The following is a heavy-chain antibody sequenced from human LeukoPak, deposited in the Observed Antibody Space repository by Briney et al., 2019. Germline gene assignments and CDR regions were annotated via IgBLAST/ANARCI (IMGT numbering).Heavy chain of an antibody. J-gene: IGHJ3*02. Sequence: GGSLRLSCAASGFTFGSYAMHWVRRAPGKGLEWVAVISYDGSNKYYADSVKGRFTISRDNSKNTLYLQMNSLRAEDTAVYYCARDSYDLYAFDIWGQGTMVTVSS. CDR3: ARDSYDLYAFDI. V-gene: IGHV3-30-3*01. CDR1: GFTFGSYA. CDR2: ISYDGSNK. D-gene: IGHD3-22*01.